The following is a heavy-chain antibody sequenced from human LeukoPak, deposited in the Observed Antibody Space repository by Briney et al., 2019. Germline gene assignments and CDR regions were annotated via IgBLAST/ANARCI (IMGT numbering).Heavy chain of an antibody. D-gene: IGHD3-22*01. CDR2: IIPIFGTA. CDR1: GGTFSSYA. J-gene: IGHJ4*02. V-gene: IGHV1-69*13. CDR3: ARDGTSYYDSSGQSPFDY. Sequence: SVKVSCKASGGTFSSYAISWVRQAPGPGLEWMGGIIPIFGTANYAQKFQGRVTITADESTSTAYMELSRLRSEDTAVYYCARDGTSYYDSSGQSPFDYWGQGTLVTVSS.